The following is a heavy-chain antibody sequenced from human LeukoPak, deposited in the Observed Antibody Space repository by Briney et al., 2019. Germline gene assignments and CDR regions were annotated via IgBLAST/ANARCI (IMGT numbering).Heavy chain of an antibody. CDR3: ARVLRLERPYYYYYMDV. CDR2: IRSKANSYAT. Sequence: GGSLRLSCAASGFTFSGSAMHWVRQASGKGLEWVGRIRSKANSYATAYAASVKGRFTISRDNAKNSLYLQMNSLRAEDTALYHCARVLRLERPYYYYYMDVWGKGTTVTISS. D-gene: IGHD1-1*01. J-gene: IGHJ6*03. V-gene: IGHV3-73*01. CDR1: GFTFSGSA.